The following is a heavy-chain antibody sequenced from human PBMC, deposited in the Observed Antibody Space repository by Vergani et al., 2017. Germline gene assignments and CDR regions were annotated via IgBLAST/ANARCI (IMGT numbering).Heavy chain of an antibody. CDR2: ISYDGSNK. J-gene: IGHJ4*02. CDR1: GFTFSSYA. Sequence: QVQLVESGGGVVQPGRSLRLSCAASGFTFSSYAMHWVRQAPGKGLEWVAVISYDGSNKYYADSVKGRFTISRDNSKNTLYLQMNSLRAEDTAVYYCVLAAAGRVYFDYWGQGTLVTVSS. V-gene: IGHV3-30*07. D-gene: IGHD6-13*01. CDR3: VLAAAGRVYFDY.